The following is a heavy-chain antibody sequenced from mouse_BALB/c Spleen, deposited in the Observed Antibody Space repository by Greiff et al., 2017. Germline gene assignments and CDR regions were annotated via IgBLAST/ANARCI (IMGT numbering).Heavy chain of an antibody. D-gene: IGHD1-1*01. Sequence: EVQLQQSGPELVKPGASVKISCKASGYTFTDYNMHWVKQSHGKSLEWIGYIYPYNGGTGYNQKFKSKATLTVDNSSSTAYMELRSLTSEDSAVYFCARQNYGSRYFDYWGQGTTLTVSS. CDR2: IYPYNGGT. CDR3: ARQNYGSRYFDY. V-gene: IGHV1S29*02. J-gene: IGHJ2*01. CDR1: GYTFTDYN.